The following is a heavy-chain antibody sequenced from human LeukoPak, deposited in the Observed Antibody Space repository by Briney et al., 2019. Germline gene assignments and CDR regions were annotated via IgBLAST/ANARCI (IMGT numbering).Heavy chain of an antibody. D-gene: IGHD3-10*01. CDR2: INHSGST. Sequence: SETLSLTCAVYGGSLSGYYWSWIRQPPGKGLEWIGEINHSGSTNYNPSLKSRVTISVDTSKNQFSLKLSSVTAADTAVYYCARYGSGSFDYWGQGTLVTVSS. J-gene: IGHJ4*02. V-gene: IGHV4-34*01. CDR3: ARYGSGSFDY. CDR1: GGSLSGYY.